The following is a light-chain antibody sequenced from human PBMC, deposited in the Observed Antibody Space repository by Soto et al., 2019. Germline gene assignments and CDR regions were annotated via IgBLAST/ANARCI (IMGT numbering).Light chain of an antibody. CDR1: SNDVGGYNY. J-gene: IGLJ1*01. CDR3: SSYTSSILYV. Sequence: QSVLTQPASVSGSLGQSITISCTGTSNDVGGYNYVSWYQQYPGKAPRLMLYEVSIRPSGIPNRFSGSKSGNTASLTISGLQAEDEADYYCSSYTSSILYVFXSGTKVTVL. CDR2: EVS. V-gene: IGLV2-14*01.